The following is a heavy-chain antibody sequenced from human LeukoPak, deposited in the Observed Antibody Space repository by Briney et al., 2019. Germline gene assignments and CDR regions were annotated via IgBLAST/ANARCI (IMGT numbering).Heavy chain of an antibody. V-gene: IGHV3-30*18. Sequence: GGSLRLSCVASGFTFSFHEMHWVRQAPGKGLEWVAVISFDGSKEYYADSVRGRFSIARDNSENTLYLQMNSLRAEDTAVYYCAKDRQQWLGGDGFDYWGQGTLVTVSS. CDR2: ISFDGSKE. D-gene: IGHD6-19*01. CDR3: AKDRQQWLGGDGFDY. J-gene: IGHJ4*02. CDR1: GFTFSFHE.